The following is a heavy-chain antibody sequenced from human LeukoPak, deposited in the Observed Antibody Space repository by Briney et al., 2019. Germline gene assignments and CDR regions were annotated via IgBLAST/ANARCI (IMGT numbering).Heavy chain of an antibody. CDR3: ASRPFETTVVPWDFY. CDR2: IYPGDSDT. V-gene: IGHV5-51*01. D-gene: IGHD4-23*01. J-gene: IGHJ4*02. CDR1: GYSFTSYW. Sequence: GESLKISCKGSGYSFTSYWIGWVRQMPGKGLEWMGIIYPGDSDTRYSPSFQGQVTISADKSISTAYLQWSSLTASDTAMYYCASRPFETTVVPWDFYWGQGTQVTVSS.